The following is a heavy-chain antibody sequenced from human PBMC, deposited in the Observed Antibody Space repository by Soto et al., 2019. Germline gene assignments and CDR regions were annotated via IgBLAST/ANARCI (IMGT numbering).Heavy chain of an antibody. V-gene: IGHV3-23*01. Sequence: PGGSLRLSCAASGFTFSSYAMSWVRQAPGKGLEWVSAISGSGGSTYYADSVKGRFTISRDNSKNTLYLQMNSLRAEDTAVYYCAKDHTMIVVVITTLPRGPLDYWGQGTLVTVSS. CDR2: ISGSGGST. D-gene: IGHD3-22*01. CDR3: AKDHTMIVVVITTLPRGPLDY. CDR1: GFTFSSYA. J-gene: IGHJ4*02.